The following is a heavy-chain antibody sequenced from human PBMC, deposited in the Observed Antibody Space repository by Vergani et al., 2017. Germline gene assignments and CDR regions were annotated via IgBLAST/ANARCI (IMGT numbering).Heavy chain of an antibody. D-gene: IGHD6-13*01. Sequence: QLQLQESGPGLVKPSETLSLTCTVSGGSISSSSYYWGWIRQPPGKGLEWIGSIYYSGSTYYNPSLKSRVTISVDTSKSQFSLKLSSVTAADTAVYYCAREKGMYSSSWYIDYWGQGTLVTVSS. CDR2: IYYSGST. J-gene: IGHJ4*02. CDR1: GGSISSSSYY. V-gene: IGHV4-39*02. CDR3: AREKGMYSSSWYIDY.